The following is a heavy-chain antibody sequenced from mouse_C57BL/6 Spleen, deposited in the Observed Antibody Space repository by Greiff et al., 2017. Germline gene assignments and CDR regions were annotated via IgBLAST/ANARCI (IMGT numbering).Heavy chain of an antibody. J-gene: IGHJ1*03. Sequence: EVKLMESGEGLVKPGGSLKLSCAASGFTFSSYAMSWVRQTPEKRLEWVAYISSGGDYIYYADTVKGRFTISRDNARNTLYLQMSSLKSEDTAMYYCTRGGLPNWYFDVWGTGTTVTVSS. CDR3: TRGGLPNWYFDV. CDR2: ISSGGDYI. D-gene: IGHD2-4*01. V-gene: IGHV5-9-1*02. CDR1: GFTFSSYA.